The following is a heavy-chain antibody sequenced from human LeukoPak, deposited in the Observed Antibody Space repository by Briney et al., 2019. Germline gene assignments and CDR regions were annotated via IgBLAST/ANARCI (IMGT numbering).Heavy chain of an antibody. CDR3: AKDHSSSCYSSIDY. CDR1: GFTFSSYA. V-gene: IGHV3-23*01. J-gene: IGHJ4*02. D-gene: IGHD2-2*01. CDR2: ISGSGGST. Sequence: PGGSLRLSCAASGFTFSSYAMTWVRQAPGKGLEWVSAISGSGGSTYYADSVKGRFTISRDNSKNTLYLQMNSLRAEDTALYYCAKDHSSSCYSSIDYWGQATLVTVSS.